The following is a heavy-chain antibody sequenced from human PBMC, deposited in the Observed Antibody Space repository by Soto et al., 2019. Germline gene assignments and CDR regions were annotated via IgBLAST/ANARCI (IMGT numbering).Heavy chain of an antibody. V-gene: IGHV4-4*02. CDR3: ARVWVAVAGRGNWFDP. Sequence: SETLSLTCAVSGGSISSSNWWSWVRQPPGKGLEWIGEIYHSGSTNYNPSLKSRVTISVDKSKNQFSLKLSSVTAADTAVYYCARVWVAVAGRGNWFDPWGQGTLVTVSS. D-gene: IGHD6-19*01. CDR2: IYHSGST. CDR1: GGSISSSNW. J-gene: IGHJ5*02.